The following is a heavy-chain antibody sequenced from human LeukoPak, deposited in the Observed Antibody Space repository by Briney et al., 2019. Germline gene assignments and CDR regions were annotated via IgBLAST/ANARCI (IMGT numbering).Heavy chain of an antibody. Sequence: PSETLSLTCTVSGGSISSSNYYWGWIRQPPGKGLEWIGSIYYSGSTNYNPSLKSRVTISVDTSKNQFSLKLSSVTAADTAVYYCARGAGLFDSSGYYPGPHLDYWGQGTLVTVSS. J-gene: IGHJ4*02. CDR3: ARGAGLFDSSGYYPGPHLDY. D-gene: IGHD3-22*01. V-gene: IGHV4-39*07. CDR2: IYYSGST. CDR1: GGSISSSNYY.